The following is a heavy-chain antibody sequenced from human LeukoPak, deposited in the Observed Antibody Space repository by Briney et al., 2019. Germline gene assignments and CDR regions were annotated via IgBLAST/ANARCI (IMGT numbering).Heavy chain of an antibody. CDR3: ARDFTIVVGRYYGMDV. CDR1: GFTFSSYA. J-gene: IGHJ6*02. CDR2: ISYDGSNK. Sequence: GGSLRLSCAASGFTFSSYAMHWVRQAPGKGLEWVAVISYDGSNKYYADSVKGRFTISRDNSKNTLYLQMNSLRAEDTAVYYCARDFTIVVGRYYGMDVWGQGTTVTVSS. V-gene: IGHV3-30-3*01. D-gene: IGHD2-2*01.